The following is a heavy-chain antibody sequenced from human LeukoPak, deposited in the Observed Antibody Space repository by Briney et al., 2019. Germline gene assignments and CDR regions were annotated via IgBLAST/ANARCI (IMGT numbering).Heavy chain of an antibody. Sequence: PGRSLRLSCAASGFTFSSYGMHWVRQAPGKGLEWVAVISYDGSNKYYADSVKGRFTISRDNSKNTLYLQMNSLRAEDTAVYYCAKERRWLPFDYWGQGTLATVSS. J-gene: IGHJ4*02. V-gene: IGHV3-30*18. D-gene: IGHD5-24*01. CDR1: GFTFSSYG. CDR3: AKERRWLPFDY. CDR2: ISYDGSNK.